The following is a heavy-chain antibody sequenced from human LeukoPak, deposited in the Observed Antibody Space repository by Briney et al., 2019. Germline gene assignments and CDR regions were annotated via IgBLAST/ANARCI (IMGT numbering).Heavy chain of an antibody. CDR3: GRDRVGGRGYSLDY. J-gene: IGHJ4*02. CDR1: GFTFSSYE. V-gene: IGHV3-48*03. D-gene: IGHD5-18*01. CDR2: ISSSGSTI. Sequence: GGTLRLSCAASGFTFSSYEMNWVRTPQGRGRGGSPYISSSGSTIYYADYVKGRFTVSRDNAKNSLYLQMNNLRAEDTALYYCGRDRVGGRGYSLDYLGQGTLVTVSS.